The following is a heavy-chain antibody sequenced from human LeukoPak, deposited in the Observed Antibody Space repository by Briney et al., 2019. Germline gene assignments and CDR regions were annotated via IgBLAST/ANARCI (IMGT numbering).Heavy chain of an antibody. CDR1: GFTFSSYA. CDR3: AKDQRGYCSSTSCYLGWDY. CDR2: ISGSGGST. J-gene: IGHJ4*02. V-gene: IGHV3-23*01. D-gene: IGHD2-2*01. Sequence: PGGSLRLSCAASGFTFSSYAMSWVRQAPGKGLEWVSAISGSGGSTYYADSVKGRFTISRDNSKNTLYPQMNSLRAEDTAVYYCAKDQRGYCSSTSCYLGWDYWGQGTLVTVSS.